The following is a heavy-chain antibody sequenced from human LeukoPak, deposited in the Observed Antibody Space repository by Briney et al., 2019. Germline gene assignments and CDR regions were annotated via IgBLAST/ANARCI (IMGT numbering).Heavy chain of an antibody. D-gene: IGHD2-15*01. V-gene: IGHV1-69*13. Sequence: GASVNVSCKASGGTFSSYAISWVRQAPGQGLEWMGGIIPIFGTANYAQKFQGRVTITADESTSTAYMELSSLRSEDTAVYYCARGYCSGGSCYSANQPDYGDYWFDPWGQGTLVTVSS. CDR1: GGTFSSYA. J-gene: IGHJ5*02. CDR3: ARGYCSGGSCYSANQPDYGDYWFDP. CDR2: IIPIFGTA.